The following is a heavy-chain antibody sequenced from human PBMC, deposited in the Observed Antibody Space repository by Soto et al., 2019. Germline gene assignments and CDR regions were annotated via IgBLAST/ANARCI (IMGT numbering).Heavy chain of an antibody. Sequence: GGSLRLSCAASGFTFSSYAMHWVRQAPGKRLEWVAVISYDGSNKYYADSVKGRFPISRDNSKNTLYLQMNSLRAEDTAVYYCARARVAVTYYYDSSGYRDYWGQGTLVTVSS. J-gene: IGHJ4*02. CDR2: ISYDGSNK. V-gene: IGHV3-30-3*01. D-gene: IGHD3-22*01. CDR3: ARARVAVTYYYDSSGYRDY. CDR1: GFTFSSYA.